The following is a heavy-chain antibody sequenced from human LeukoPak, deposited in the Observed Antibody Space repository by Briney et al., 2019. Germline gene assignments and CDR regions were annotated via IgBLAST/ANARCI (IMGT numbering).Heavy chain of an antibody. Sequence: EASVKVSCKVSGYTLTELSMHWVRQAPGKGLEWMGGLDPEDGETIYAQKFQGRATMTEDTSTDTAYMELSSLRSEDTAVYYCATSDPFYCSSTSCYTMNWFDPWGQGTLVTVSS. CDR3: ATSDPFYCSSTSCYTMNWFDP. CDR2: LDPEDGET. D-gene: IGHD2-2*01. V-gene: IGHV1-24*01. CDR1: GYTLTELS. J-gene: IGHJ5*02.